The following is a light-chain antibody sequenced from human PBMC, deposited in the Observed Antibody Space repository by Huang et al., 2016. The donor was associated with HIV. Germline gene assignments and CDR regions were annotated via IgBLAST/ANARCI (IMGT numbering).Light chain of an antibody. J-gene: IGKJ4*01. CDR3: MQALETPLT. CDR1: QSLLHSSGNNY. V-gene: IGKV2-28*01. CDR2: LGS. Sequence: DIVMTQSPLSLPVTPGEPASISCRSSQSLLHSSGNNYLDWYLQKPGQSPQVLIYLGSNRASRVPDRCSGSGSGTDFTLKISRVEAEDVGVYYCMQALETPLTFGGGTKVEIK.